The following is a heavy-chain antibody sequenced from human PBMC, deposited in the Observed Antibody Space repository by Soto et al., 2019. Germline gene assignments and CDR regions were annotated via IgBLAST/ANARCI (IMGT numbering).Heavy chain of an antibody. D-gene: IGHD3-22*01. Sequence: EVKLLESGGRLVQPGGSLRLSCAASGFNFNIFAMNWVRQAPGKGLEWVSGISGGGGSTYYADSVKGRFTISRDNSKNTLYLQMSSLRAEDTAVYYCAKDPTSYDSSAQFDSWGQGTLVTVSS. CDR2: ISGGGGST. CDR1: GFNFNIFA. J-gene: IGHJ4*02. V-gene: IGHV3-23*01. CDR3: AKDPTSYDSSAQFDS.